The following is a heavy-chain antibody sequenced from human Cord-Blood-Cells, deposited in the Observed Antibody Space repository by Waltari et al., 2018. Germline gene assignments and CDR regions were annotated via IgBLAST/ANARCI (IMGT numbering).Heavy chain of an antibody. Sequence: EVQLVQSGAEVKKPGESLKISCKGSGYSFTSYWLGWGRQMPGKGLEWMGIIYPGDSDTRYSPSFQGQVTISADKSISTAYLQWSSLKASDTAMYYCARQRIAVADAFDIWGQGTMVTVSS. CDR3: ARQRIAVADAFDI. D-gene: IGHD6-19*01. CDR2: IYPGDSDT. J-gene: IGHJ3*02. V-gene: IGHV5-51*01. CDR1: GYSFTSYW.